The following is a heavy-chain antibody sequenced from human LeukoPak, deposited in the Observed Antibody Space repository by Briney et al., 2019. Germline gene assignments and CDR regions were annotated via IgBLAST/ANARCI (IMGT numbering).Heavy chain of an antibody. D-gene: IGHD5-18*01. V-gene: IGHV3-23*01. CDR3: GKSPTRGYSYGPIDY. CDR1: GVTFSSYA. Sequence: GGSLRLSCAASGVTFSSYAMSWVRQAPGEGLEWVSRINGRGDSTYYADSVKGRFTISRDNSQNTLYLQLNSLSADDTAVYYCGKSPTRGYSYGPIDYWGRGPPVTVSS. J-gene: IGHJ4*02. CDR2: INGRGDST.